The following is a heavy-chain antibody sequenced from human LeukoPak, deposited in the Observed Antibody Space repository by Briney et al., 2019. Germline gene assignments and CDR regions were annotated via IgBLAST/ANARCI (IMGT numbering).Heavy chain of an antibody. CDR1: GYTFTSYD. CDR3: ARGLGRMATMDWFDP. CDR2: MNPNSGNT. J-gene: IGHJ5*02. Sequence: ASVKVSCKASGYTFTSYDINWVRQATGQGLEWMGWMNPNSGNTGYAQKFQGRVTMTRNTSMSTAYMELSSLRSEDTAVYYCARGLGRMATMDWFDPWGQGTLVTVSS. D-gene: IGHD5-24*01. V-gene: IGHV1-8*01.